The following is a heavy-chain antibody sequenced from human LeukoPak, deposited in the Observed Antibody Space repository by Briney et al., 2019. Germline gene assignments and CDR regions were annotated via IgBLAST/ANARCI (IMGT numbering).Heavy chain of an antibody. J-gene: IGHJ4*02. CDR1: GFTFCNAS. Sequence: PVGSLRPSPAASGFTFCNASMSWVRQAPGKGLEWVSGISGSGSSTYYADSVKARFTISRDNSKNTLYLQMNRLRAEDTAVYYCAKDKAISGTVAGLDFWGQGTLVTVSS. CDR3: AKDKAISGTVAGLDF. V-gene: IGHV3-23*01. CDR2: ISGSGSST. D-gene: IGHD6-19*01.